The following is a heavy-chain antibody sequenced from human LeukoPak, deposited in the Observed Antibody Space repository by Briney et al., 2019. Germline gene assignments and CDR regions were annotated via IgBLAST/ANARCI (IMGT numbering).Heavy chain of an antibody. D-gene: IGHD2-8*01. CDR1: GFTPSDHY. CDR2: ISGSGGST. CDR3: AKAKTSVLMAY. J-gene: IGHJ4*02. Sequence: PGGSLRLSCAASGFTPSDHYMDWVRQAPGKGLEWVSAISGSGGSTYYADSVEGRFTISRDNSKNTLYLQMNSLRAEDTAVYYCAKAKTSVLMAYWGQGTLVTVSS. V-gene: IGHV3-23*01.